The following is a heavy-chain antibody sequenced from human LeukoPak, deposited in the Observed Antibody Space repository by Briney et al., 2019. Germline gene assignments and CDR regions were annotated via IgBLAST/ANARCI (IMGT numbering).Heavy chain of an antibody. CDR3: ASDYDSSVY. CDR2: IKQDGSEK. Sequence: GGSLRLSCVASGFPFSSYWMTWVRQAPGKGLEWVANIKQDGSEKYYVDSVKGRFTISRDNAKNSLYLQMNSLRAEDTAVYYCASDYDSSVYWGQGTLVTVSS. D-gene: IGHD3-22*01. V-gene: IGHV3-7*03. CDR1: GFPFSSYW. J-gene: IGHJ4*02.